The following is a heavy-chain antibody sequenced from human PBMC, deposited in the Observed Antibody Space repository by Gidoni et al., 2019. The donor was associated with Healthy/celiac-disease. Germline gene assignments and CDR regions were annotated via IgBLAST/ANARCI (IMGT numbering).Heavy chain of an antibody. J-gene: IGHJ4*02. Sequence: QVQLVQSGAEVKTPGSSVTVSCKASGGPFSSYAISWVRQAPGQGLEWMGGIIPIFGTANYAQKFQGRVTITADESTSTAYMELSSLRSEDTAVYYCARDFYGGNLLDYWGQGTLVTVSS. V-gene: IGHV1-69*01. CDR3: ARDFYGGNLLDY. D-gene: IGHD1-26*01. CDR1: GGPFSSYA. CDR2: IIPIFGTA.